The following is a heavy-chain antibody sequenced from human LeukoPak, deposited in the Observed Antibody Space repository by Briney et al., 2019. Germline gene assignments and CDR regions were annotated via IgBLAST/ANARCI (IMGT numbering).Heavy chain of an antibody. J-gene: IGHJ4*02. CDR3: ARDPWYCSGGSCYSLKNRYYFDY. D-gene: IGHD2-15*01. Sequence: GASVKVSCKASGYTFTGYYMHWVRQAPGQGPEWMGWINPNSGGTNYAQKFQGRVTMTRDTSISTAYMELSRLRSDDTAVYYCARDPWYCSGGSCYSLKNRYYFDYWGQGTLVTVSS. CDR2: INPNSGGT. CDR1: GYTFTGYY. V-gene: IGHV1-2*02.